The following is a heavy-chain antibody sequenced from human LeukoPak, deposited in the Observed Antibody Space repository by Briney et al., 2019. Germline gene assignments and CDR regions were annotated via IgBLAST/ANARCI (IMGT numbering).Heavy chain of an antibody. CDR2: INSDGSST. V-gene: IGHV3-74*01. Sequence: GGSRRLSCAVSGFRDFTVSSYEMNWVRQAPGKGLVWVSRINSDGSSTSYADSVKGRFTISRDNAKNTLYLQMNSLRAEDTAVYYCARREWLLMDIDFDAFDIWGQGTMVTVSS. CDR1: GFRDFTVSSYE. D-gene: IGHD3-3*01. J-gene: IGHJ3*02. CDR3: ARREWLLMDIDFDAFDI.